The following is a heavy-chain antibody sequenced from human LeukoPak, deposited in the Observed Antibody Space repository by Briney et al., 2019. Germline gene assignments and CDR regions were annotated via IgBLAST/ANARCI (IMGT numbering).Heavy chain of an antibody. CDR3: ARGGTTGTTSPLRAFDI. Sequence: GGSLRLSCAASGFTFSSYWMSWVRQAPGKGLEWVANIKQDGSEKYYVDSVKGRFTISRDNAKNSLYLQMNSLRAEDTAVYYCARGGTTGTTSPLRAFDIWGQGTMLTVSS. D-gene: IGHD1-1*01. J-gene: IGHJ3*02. CDR1: GFTFSSYW. V-gene: IGHV3-7*01. CDR2: IKQDGSEK.